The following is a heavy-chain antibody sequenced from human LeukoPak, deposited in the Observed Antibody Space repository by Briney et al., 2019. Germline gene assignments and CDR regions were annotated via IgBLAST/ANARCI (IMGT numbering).Heavy chain of an antibody. V-gene: IGHV3-23*01. CDR1: GFTFRGFD. D-gene: IGHD1-26*01. J-gene: IGHJ6*01. CDR3: AKMKGHPLPKYYMDV. CDR2: ISGSGDNT. Sequence: GGFLRLSCATSGFTFRGFDMSWVRRTPGKGPEWVSGISGSGDNTLYADSVKGRFTISRDNSKNTLYLEMNSLRAEDTAIYYCAKMKGHPLPKYYMDVWGQGTTVTVSS.